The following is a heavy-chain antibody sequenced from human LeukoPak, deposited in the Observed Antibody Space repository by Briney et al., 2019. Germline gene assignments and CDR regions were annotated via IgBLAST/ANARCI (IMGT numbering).Heavy chain of an antibody. Sequence: GGSLRLSCAASEFTFSSYSMNWVRQAPGKGLEWVSSISSSSSYIYYADSVKGRFTISRDNAKNSLYLQMNSLRAEDTAVYYCARDQEVQGTYFDWLLIYYYYMDVWGKGTTVTVSS. J-gene: IGHJ6*03. D-gene: IGHD3-9*01. CDR3: ARDQEVQGTYFDWLLIYYYYMDV. V-gene: IGHV3-21*01. CDR1: EFTFSSYS. CDR2: ISSSSSYI.